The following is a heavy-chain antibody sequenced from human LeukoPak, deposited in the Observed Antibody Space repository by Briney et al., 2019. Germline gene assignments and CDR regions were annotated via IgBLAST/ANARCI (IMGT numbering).Heavy chain of an antibody. V-gene: IGHV1-18*01. J-gene: IGHJ4*02. CDR1: GYTFTSYG. D-gene: IGHD5/OR15-5a*01. CDR2: ISAYNGNT. CDR3: ARDLRTATAQGTAFDY. Sequence: ASVKVSCKPSGYTFTSYGLSWVRQAPGQGLEWMGWISAYNGNTNCAQKLQGRVTMTTDTSTSTAYMELRSLRSDDTAVYYCARDLRTATAQGTAFDYWGQGTLATVSS.